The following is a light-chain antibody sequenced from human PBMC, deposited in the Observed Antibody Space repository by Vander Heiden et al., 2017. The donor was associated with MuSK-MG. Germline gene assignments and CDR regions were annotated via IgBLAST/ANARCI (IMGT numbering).Light chain of an antibody. CDR3: QSYDSSLSGYV. J-gene: IGLJ1*01. V-gene: IGLV1-40*01. CDR2: GNS. Sequence: QSLLTPPPSLSGAPRQTVTISCTGSSSNIGAGYDVHWYQQLPGTAPKLLIYGNSNRPSGVPDRFSGSKSGTSASLAITGLQAEDEADYYCQSYDSSLSGYVFGTGTKVTVL. CDR1: SSNIGAGYD.